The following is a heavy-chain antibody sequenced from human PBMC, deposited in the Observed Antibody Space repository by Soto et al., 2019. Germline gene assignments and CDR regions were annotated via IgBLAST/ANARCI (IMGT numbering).Heavy chain of an antibody. Sequence: PSETLSLTCTVSGGSISSRDSYWGWIRQPPGKELEWIGSFHYSGSTYYNPSLKSRVTISVDTSKNQLSLRVTSVTAADTAVYYCARGFGRSHFDYWGQGTLVTVSS. J-gene: IGHJ4*02. V-gene: IGHV4-39*01. D-gene: IGHD3-16*01. CDR3: ARGFGRSHFDY. CDR1: GGSISSRDSY. CDR2: FHYSGST.